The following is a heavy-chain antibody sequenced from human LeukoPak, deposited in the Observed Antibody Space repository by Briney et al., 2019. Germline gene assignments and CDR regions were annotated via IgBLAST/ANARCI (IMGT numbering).Heavy chain of an antibody. D-gene: IGHD3-9*01. Sequence: SETLSRTCAFAGGSLSRYYWSWILPPPGEGLEWIGDIYYSGSTNYNPSLKSRVTISVDTSKNQFSLKLSSVTAADTAVFFCQRTGYDILTGHYWFFDLWGRGTLVTVSS. CDR1: GGSLSRYY. J-gene: IGHJ2*01. CDR3: QRTGYDILTGHYWFFDL. CDR2: IYYSGST. V-gene: IGHV4-59*01.